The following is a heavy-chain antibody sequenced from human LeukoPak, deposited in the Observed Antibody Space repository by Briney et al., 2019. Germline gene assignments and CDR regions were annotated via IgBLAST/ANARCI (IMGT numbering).Heavy chain of an antibody. Sequence: SGTLSLTCAVSGGSISSSNWWCLVRQPPGKGLEVTGKNYLSGSTNYNQSVKGRVTISVDKSKNQFSLKLSPVAAADTAVYSWGRVADSGSYVDFGCWGQGTMVSAS. CDR2: NYLSGST. V-gene: IGHV4-4*02. CDR1: GGSISSSNW. D-gene: IGHD1-26*01. CDR3: GRVADSGSYVDFGC. J-gene: IGHJ4*02.